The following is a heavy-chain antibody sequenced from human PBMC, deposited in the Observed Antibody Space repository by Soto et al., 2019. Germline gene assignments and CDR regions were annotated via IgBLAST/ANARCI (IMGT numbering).Heavy chain of an antibody. Sequence: SETLSLTCAVYGGSFSGYYWSWIRQPPGKGLEWIGEINHSGSTNYNPSLKSRVTISVDTSKNQFSLKLSSVTAADTAVYYCASVSVGGEGPAAPSFDYWGQGTLVTVSS. CDR2: INHSGST. V-gene: IGHV4-34*01. CDR1: GGSFSGYY. J-gene: IGHJ4*02. CDR3: ASVSVGGEGPAAPSFDY. D-gene: IGHD2-2*01.